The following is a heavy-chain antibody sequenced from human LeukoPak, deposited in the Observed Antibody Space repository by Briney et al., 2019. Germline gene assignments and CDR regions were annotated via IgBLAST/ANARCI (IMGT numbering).Heavy chain of an antibody. D-gene: IGHD3-10*01. Sequence: ASVKVSCKVSGYTLTELSMHWVRQAPGKGLEWMGGFDPEDGETIYAQKFQGRVTMTEDTSTDTAYMELSSLRSEDTAVYYCATALPITMVRGLYGMGVWGQGTTVTVSS. CDR2: FDPEDGET. CDR3: ATALPITMVRGLYGMGV. CDR1: GYTLTELS. V-gene: IGHV1-24*01. J-gene: IGHJ6*02.